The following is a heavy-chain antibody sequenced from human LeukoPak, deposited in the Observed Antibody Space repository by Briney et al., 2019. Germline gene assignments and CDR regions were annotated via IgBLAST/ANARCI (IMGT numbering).Heavy chain of an antibody. D-gene: IGHD3-9*01. V-gene: IGHV1-2*02. CDR2: INPNSGGT. CDR3: ARDLSDYDILTGYRIHWFDP. CDR1: GYTFTGYY. Sequence: GASVKVSRKASGYTFTGYYMHWVRQAPGQGLEWMGWINPNSGGTNYAQKFQGRVTMTRDTSISTAYMELSSLRSDDTAVYYCARDLSDYDILTGYRIHWFDPWGQGTLVTVSS. J-gene: IGHJ5*02.